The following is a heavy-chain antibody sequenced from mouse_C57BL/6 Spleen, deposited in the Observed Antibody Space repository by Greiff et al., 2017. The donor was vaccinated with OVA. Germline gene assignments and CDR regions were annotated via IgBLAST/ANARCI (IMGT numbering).Heavy chain of an antibody. J-gene: IGHJ4*01. D-gene: IGHD2-2*01. CDR2: INPGSGGT. CDR3: ARWLPPYAMDY. Sequence: QVQLQQPGAELVRPGTSVKVSCKASGYAFTNYLIQWVKQRPGQGLEWIGVINPGSGGTNYNEKFKGKATLTVDKSSSTAYMQLSSLTSEDSAVCCCARWLPPYAMDYWGQGTSVTVSS. CDR1: GYAFTNYL. V-gene: IGHV1-54*01.